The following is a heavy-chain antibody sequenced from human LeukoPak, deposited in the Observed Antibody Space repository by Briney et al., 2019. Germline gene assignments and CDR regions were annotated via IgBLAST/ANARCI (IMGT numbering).Heavy chain of an antibody. CDR2: IFHSGST. CDR1: GGSISSGGYY. V-gene: IGHV4-30-2*01. J-gene: IGHJ5*02. Sequence: SETLSLTCTVSGGSISSGGYYWSWIRQPPGKGLEWIGYIFHSGSTYYNPSLKSRVTISVDRSKNQFSLKLSSVTAADTAVYYCARVTTRVHYDFWSGNNWFDPWGQGTLVTVSS. D-gene: IGHD3-3*01. CDR3: ARVTTRVHYDFWSGNNWFDP.